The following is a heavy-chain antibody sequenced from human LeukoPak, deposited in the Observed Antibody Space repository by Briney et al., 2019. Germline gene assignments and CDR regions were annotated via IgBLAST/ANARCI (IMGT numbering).Heavy chain of an antibody. V-gene: IGHV3-20*04. Sequence: PGGSLRLSCAASGFTFDEYGMSWVRQAPGKGLEWVSSISWDGGGTAYADSVQGRFTISRDNAKNSLYLQMNSLRDEDTAVYYCARDQGWLQFDYWGQGALATVSA. CDR2: ISWDGGGT. D-gene: IGHD5-24*01. J-gene: IGHJ4*02. CDR1: GFTFDEYG. CDR3: ARDQGWLQFDY.